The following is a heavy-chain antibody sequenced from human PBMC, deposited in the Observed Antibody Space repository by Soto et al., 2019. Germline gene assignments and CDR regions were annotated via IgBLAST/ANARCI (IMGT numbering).Heavy chain of an antibody. CDR2: VSYDGSKQ. J-gene: IGHJ4*02. CDR3: ARDRVYYYDNSGYYNLDY. D-gene: IGHD3-22*01. Sequence: QVQLVESGGGVVQPGRSLRVSCAASGFTFSNYAMHWVRQAPGKGLEWGAVVSYDGSKQFYADSVEGRFTIYRDGSKSTLYLHMNNLRDEDTDVYYCARDRVYYYDNSGYYNLDYWGQGTLVTVSS. V-gene: IGHV3-30-3*01. CDR1: GFTFSNYA.